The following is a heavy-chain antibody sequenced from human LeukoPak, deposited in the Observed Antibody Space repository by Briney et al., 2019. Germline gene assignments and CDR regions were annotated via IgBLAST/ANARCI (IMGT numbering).Heavy chain of an antibody. J-gene: IGHJ4*02. CDR1: GYTFTSYG. V-gene: IGHV1-18*01. CDR3: ARDDTRYCSGGSCYSDY. D-gene: IGHD2-15*01. CDR2: ISAYNGNT. Sequence: ASVKVSCKASGYTFTSYGISWVRQAPGQGLEWMGWISAYNGNTNYAQKLQGRVTMTTDTSTSTAYMELRSLRSDDTAVYYCARDDTRYCSGGSCYSDYWGQGTLVTVSS.